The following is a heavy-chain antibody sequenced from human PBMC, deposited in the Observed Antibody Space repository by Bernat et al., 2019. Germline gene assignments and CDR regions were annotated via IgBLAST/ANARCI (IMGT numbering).Heavy chain of an antibody. CDR1: GFTFSGSA. D-gene: IGHD1-20*01. V-gene: IGHV3-73*02. Sequence: EVQLVESRGGLVQPGGSLKLSCAASGFTFSGSAMHWVRQASGKGLEWVGRIRSKAKSYATAYAASVKGRFTISRDDSKNTAYLQMNSLKTEDTAVYYCTRGITGTTPYFDYWGQGTLVTVSS. CDR3: TRGITGTTPYFDY. CDR2: IRSKAKSYAT. J-gene: IGHJ4*02.